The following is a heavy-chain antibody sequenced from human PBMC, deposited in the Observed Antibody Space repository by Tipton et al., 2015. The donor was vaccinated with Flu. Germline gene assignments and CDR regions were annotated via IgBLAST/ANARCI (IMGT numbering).Heavy chain of an antibody. J-gene: IGHJ4*02. CDR1: GGSFSGYY. V-gene: IGHV4-34*01. CDR3: ARGNGDANTYLDS. Sequence: GLVKPSETLSLTCAVYGGSFSGYYWTWIRQPPGKGLEWIGEINHSGTTNYNPSLKSRVTVSVDTSKNQFSLKLRSVTAADTAVYYCARGNGDANTYLDSWGQGTLVTVSS. D-gene: IGHD2-8*01. CDR2: INHSGTT.